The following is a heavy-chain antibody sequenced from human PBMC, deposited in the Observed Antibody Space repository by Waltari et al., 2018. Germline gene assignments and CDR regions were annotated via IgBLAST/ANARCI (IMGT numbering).Heavy chain of an antibody. CDR1: EFTFSSYA. Sequence: QVQLVESGGGVVQPGRSLRLSCAASEFTFSSYAMHWVRQAPGKGLEWVAVISYNERNIYYVDSVKGRFTISRDNSKKMFYLQMNSLRPEDTAVYYCARDYCDRTNCHGMDVCGQGTTVTVSS. D-gene: IGHD3-22*01. CDR2: ISYNERNI. V-gene: IGHV3-30*04. CDR3: ARDYCDRTNCHGMDV. J-gene: IGHJ6*02.